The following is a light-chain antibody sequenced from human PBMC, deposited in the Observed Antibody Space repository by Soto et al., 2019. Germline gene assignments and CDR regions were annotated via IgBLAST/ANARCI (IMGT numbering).Light chain of an antibody. V-gene: IGKV3-20*01. Sequence: EVVLTQSPGTVSLSPGERATLSCRASQSINNNYLAWYQHKPGQAPRLLIYGASSRATGIPDRFSGSGSGTDFTFTISRLEPEDFAVYYCQQYGNSPPVTFGGGTEVDIK. CDR3: QQYGNSPPVT. CDR1: QSINNNY. CDR2: GAS. J-gene: IGKJ4*01.